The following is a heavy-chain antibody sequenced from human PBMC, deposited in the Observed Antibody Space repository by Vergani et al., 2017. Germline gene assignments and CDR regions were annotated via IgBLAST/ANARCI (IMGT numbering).Heavy chain of an antibody. J-gene: IGHJ4*02. D-gene: IGHD3-22*01. Sequence: QVQLQESGPGLVKPSQTLSLTCTVSGGSISSGSYYWIWIRQPAGKGLEWIGRIYTSGSTNYNPSLKSRATISVDTSKNQFSLKPSAVTAADTAVYYCARGGQYYYDSSGYYDYWGQGTLVTVSS. CDR1: GGSISSGSYY. CDR2: IYTSGST. CDR3: ARGGQYYYDSSGYYDY. V-gene: IGHV4-61*02.